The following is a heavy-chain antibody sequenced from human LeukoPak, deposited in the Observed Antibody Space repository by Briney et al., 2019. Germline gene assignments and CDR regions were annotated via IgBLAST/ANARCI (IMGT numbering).Heavy chain of an antibody. CDR2: ISGSGGST. J-gene: IGHJ4*02. CDR1: GFTFSSYA. D-gene: IGHD2-15*01. V-gene: IGHV3-23*01. Sequence: PGGSLRLSCAASGFTFSSYAMSWVRQAPGKGLEWVSAISGSGGSTYYADSVKGRFTTSRDNSKNTLYLQMNSLRAEDTAVYYCAKPPCSGGSCYSRIGAFYDYWGQGTLVTVSS. CDR3: AKPPCSGGSCYSRIGAFYDY.